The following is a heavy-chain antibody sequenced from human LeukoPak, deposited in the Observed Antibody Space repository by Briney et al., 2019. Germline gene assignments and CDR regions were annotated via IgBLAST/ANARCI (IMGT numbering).Heavy chain of an antibody. CDR3: AKVEYYYDSSGHYYFDY. CDR2: IRYDGSNK. V-gene: IGHV3-30*02. J-gene: IGHJ4*02. Sequence: GGSLRLSCAASGFTFSSYGMHWVRQAPGKGLEWVAFIRYDGSNKYYADSVKGRFTISRDNSKNTLYLQMNSLRAEDTAVYYCAKVEYYYDSSGHYYFDYWGQGTLVTVSS. D-gene: IGHD3-22*01. CDR1: GFTFSSYG.